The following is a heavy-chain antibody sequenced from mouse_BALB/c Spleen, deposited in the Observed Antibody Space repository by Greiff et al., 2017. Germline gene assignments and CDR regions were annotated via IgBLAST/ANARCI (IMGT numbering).Heavy chain of an antibody. CDR2: IYPGDGDT. V-gene: IGHV1-82*01. CDR1: GYAFSSSW. CDR3: ARYYYGSEYFDV. J-gene: IGHJ1*01. Sequence: VQLQQSGPELVKPGASVKISCKASGYAFSSSWMNWVKQRPGQGLEWIGRIYPGDGDTNYNGKFKGKATLTTDKSSSTAYMQLSSLTSVDSAVYFCARYYYGSEYFDVWGAGTTVTVSS. D-gene: IGHD1-1*01.